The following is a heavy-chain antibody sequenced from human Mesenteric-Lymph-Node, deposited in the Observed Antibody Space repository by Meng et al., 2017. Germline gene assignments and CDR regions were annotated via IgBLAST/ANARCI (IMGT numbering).Heavy chain of an antibody. Sequence: GGSLRLSCAASGFAFDDYAMHWVRQAPGKGLEWVSGISWNSGSIGYADSVKGRFTISRDNAKNSLYLQMNSLRAEDTALYYCARYDSSGYWAFDIWGQGTMVTVSS. V-gene: IGHV3-9*01. CDR3: ARYDSSGYWAFDI. CDR2: ISWNSGSI. J-gene: IGHJ3*02. CDR1: GFAFDDYA. D-gene: IGHD3-22*01.